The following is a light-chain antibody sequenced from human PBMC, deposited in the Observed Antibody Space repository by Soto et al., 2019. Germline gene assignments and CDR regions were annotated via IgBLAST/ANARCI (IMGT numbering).Light chain of an antibody. CDR1: RSVVGGSNY. J-gene: IGLJ2*01. V-gene: IGLV2-8*01. CDR3: SSYGGSNNLL. Sequence: QSVLTQPPSASGSPGQSVTISCTGTRSVVGGSNYVSWYQHHPGKAPKLIIYEVTKRPSGVPHRFSGSKSGNTASLTVSGLQADDEADYYCSSYGGSNNLLFGGGTQLTVL. CDR2: EVT.